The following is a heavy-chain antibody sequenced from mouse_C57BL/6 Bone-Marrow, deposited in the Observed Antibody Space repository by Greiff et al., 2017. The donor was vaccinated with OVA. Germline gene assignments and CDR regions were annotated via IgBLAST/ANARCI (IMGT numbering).Heavy chain of an antibody. CDR3: ARRLLDY. CDR1: GFTFSSYG. D-gene: IGHD1-1*01. J-gene: IGHJ2*01. Sequence: EVQVVESGGDLVKPGGSLKLSCAASGFTFSSYGMSWVRQTPDKRLEWVATISSGGSYTYYPDSVKGRFTISRDNAKNTLYLQMSSLKSEDTAMYYCARRLLDYWGQGTTLTVSS. CDR2: ISSGGSYT. V-gene: IGHV5-6*01.